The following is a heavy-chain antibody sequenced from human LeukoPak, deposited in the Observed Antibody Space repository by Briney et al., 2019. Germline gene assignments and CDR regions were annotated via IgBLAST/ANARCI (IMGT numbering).Heavy chain of an antibody. V-gene: IGHV1-8*03. CDR1: GYTFASYD. D-gene: IGHD2-2*03. Sequence: ASVIVSCKASGYTFASYDINWVRQATGQGLEWMGWINPNTGNTGYAQSFQGRVTISRNTSMSTAYMELRGLRSDDTAVYYCARARIGYCRITSCPAFGYWGQGTLVTVSS. CDR2: INPNTGNT. CDR3: ARARIGYCRITSCPAFGY. J-gene: IGHJ4*02.